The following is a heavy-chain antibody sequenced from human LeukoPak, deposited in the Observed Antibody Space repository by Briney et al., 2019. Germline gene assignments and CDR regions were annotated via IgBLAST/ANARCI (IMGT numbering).Heavy chain of an antibody. D-gene: IGHD3-10*01. V-gene: IGHV3-21*01. CDR2: ISSSSSYI. CDR1: GFTFSSYS. CDR3: ARDLVGFGELFQFDY. Sequence: GGSLRLSCAASGFTFSSYSMNWVRLAPGKGLEWVSSISSSSSYIYYADSVKGRFTISRDNAKNSLYLQMNSLRAEDTAVYYCARDLVGFGELFQFDYWGQGTLVTVSS. J-gene: IGHJ4*02.